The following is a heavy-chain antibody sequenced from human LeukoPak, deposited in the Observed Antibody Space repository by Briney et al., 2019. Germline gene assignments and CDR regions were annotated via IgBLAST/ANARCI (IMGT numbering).Heavy chain of an antibody. J-gene: IGHJ5*02. D-gene: IGHD5-18*01. Sequence: PSETLSLTCTVSGDSISSSHWSWIRQPPGKGLEWIGYISYSGSTSSNPSLRSRVTISVDTSKNQFSLRLTSVTAADTAMYYCARGGQLNWFDPWGQGTLVTVSS. CDR2: ISYSGST. CDR1: GDSISSSH. V-gene: IGHV4-59*01. CDR3: ARGGQLNWFDP.